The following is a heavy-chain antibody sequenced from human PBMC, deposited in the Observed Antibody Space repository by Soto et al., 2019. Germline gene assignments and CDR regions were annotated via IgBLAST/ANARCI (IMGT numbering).Heavy chain of an antibody. CDR3: SKPDSSGYHAFYI. D-gene: IGHD3-22*01. CDR1: GFTFSSYA. CDR2: ISGSGGST. Sequence: GGSLRLSCAASGFTFSSYAMSWVRQAPGKGLEWVSAISGSGGSTYYADSVKGRFTISRDNSKNTLYLQMNSLRAEDTAVYYCSKPDSSGYHAFYIWAQGTMVTVSS. V-gene: IGHV3-23*01. J-gene: IGHJ3*02.